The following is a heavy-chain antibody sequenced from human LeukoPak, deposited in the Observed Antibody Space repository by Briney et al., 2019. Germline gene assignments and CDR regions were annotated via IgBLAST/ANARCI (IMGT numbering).Heavy chain of an antibody. J-gene: IGHJ4*02. CDR2: ISYSGSP. Sequence: PSETLSLTCSVAGVSISDSTYYWAWIRQPPGKGLEYIASISYSGSPYYNPSLESRVTISVDTSKKQFSLRLSSVTAADTAVYYCARQGLGEPTDYWGQGTLVTVSS. CDR1: GVSISDSTYY. CDR3: ARQGLGEPTDY. V-gene: IGHV4-39*01. D-gene: IGHD1-26*01.